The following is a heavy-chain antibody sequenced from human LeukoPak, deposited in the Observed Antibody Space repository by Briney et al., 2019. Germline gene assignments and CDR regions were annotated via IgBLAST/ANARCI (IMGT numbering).Heavy chain of an antibody. CDR3: ATGLETGLRYFDWSIDY. CDR1: GYTLTELS. D-gene: IGHD3-9*01. V-gene: IGHV1-24*01. CDR2: FDPEDGET. Sequence: GALVKVSCKVSGYTLTELSMHWVRQAPGKGLEWMGGFDPEDGETIYAQKFQGRVTMTEDTSTDTAYMELSSLRSEDTAVYYCATGLETGLRYFDWSIDYWGQGTLVTVSS. J-gene: IGHJ4*02.